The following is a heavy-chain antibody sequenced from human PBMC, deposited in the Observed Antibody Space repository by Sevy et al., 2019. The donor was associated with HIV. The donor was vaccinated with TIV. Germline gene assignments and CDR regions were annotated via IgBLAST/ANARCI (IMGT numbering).Heavy chain of an antibody. CDR2: ISNDGSNK. CDR1: GFSFRNYG. J-gene: IGHJ4*02. D-gene: IGHD3-9*01. CDR3: AKNIWTGSYVPHGY. Sequence: GGSLRLSCAASGFSFRNYGMHWVRQAPGKGLEWVAFISNDGSNKYYADSVKGRITISTDNSHNTLYLQVNNVSADDTAVLYCAKNIWTGSYVPHGYWGQGTLVTVSS. V-gene: IGHV3-30*02.